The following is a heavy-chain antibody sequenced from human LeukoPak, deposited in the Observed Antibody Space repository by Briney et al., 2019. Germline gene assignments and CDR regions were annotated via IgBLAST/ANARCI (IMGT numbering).Heavy chain of an antibody. J-gene: IGHJ6*04. V-gene: IGHV3-30*02. D-gene: IGHD2-2*01. CDR3: AKDLQLGDIVVVPGFPMDV. CDR1: GFTFSSYG. CDR2: IRYDGSNK. Sequence: GGSLRLSCAASGFTFSSYGMHWVRQAPCKGLEWVAFIRYDGSNKYYADSVKGRFTISRDNSKNTLYLQMNSLRAEDTAVYYCAKDLQLGDIVVVPGFPMDVWGKGTTVTVSS.